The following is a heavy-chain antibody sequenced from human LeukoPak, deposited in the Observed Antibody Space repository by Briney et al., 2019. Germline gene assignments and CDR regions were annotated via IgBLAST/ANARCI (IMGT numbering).Heavy chain of an antibody. J-gene: IGHJ6*03. CDR3: ARAFYYYGSGSYYANYYYYMDV. Sequence: GGSLRLSCAASGFTFSSYWMHWVRQAPGKGPVWVSRIKSDGSSTTYADFVKGRFTISRDNAKNTLYLQMNSLRAEDTAVYYCARAFYYYGSGSYYANYYYYMDVRGKGTTVTVSS. CDR2: IKSDGSST. CDR1: GFTFSSYW. V-gene: IGHV3-74*01. D-gene: IGHD3-10*01.